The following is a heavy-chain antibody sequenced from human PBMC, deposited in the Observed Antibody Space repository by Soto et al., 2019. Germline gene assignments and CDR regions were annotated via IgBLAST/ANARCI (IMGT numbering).Heavy chain of an antibody. V-gene: IGHV4-34*01. Sequence: SETLSLTCAVYGGSFSGYYWSWIRQPPGKGLEWIGEINHSGSTNYNPSLKSRVTISVDTSKNQFSLKLSSVTAADTAVYYCAGGALTGVDYWGQGTLVTVSS. J-gene: IGHJ4*02. CDR3: AGGALTGVDY. D-gene: IGHD7-27*01. CDR1: GGSFSGYY. CDR2: INHSGST.